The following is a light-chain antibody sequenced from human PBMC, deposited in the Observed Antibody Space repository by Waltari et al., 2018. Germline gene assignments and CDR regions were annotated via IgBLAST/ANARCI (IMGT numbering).Light chain of an antibody. CDR1: QGISSW. CDR2: AAS. Sequence: DILMTQSPSSLSASVGATVTITCRASQGISSWLAWYQQKRGKAPRLLIYAASNLQSGVPSRFSGSGSGTDFTLTISSLQPEDFATYYCQQANSFPFTFGPGTKVDIK. J-gene: IGKJ3*01. V-gene: IGKV1D-12*01. CDR3: QQANSFPFT.